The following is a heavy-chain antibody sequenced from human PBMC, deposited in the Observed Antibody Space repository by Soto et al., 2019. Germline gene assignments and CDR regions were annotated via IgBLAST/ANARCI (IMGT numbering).Heavy chain of an antibody. J-gene: IGHJ5*02. D-gene: IGHD3-16*01. V-gene: IGHV5-10-1*01. Sequence: GESLKISCKGSGYSFTSYWISWVRQMPGKGLEWMGRIDPSDSYTNYSPSFQGHVTISADKSISTAYLQWSSLKASDTAMYYCARKGMITRPKNCMDPWGQGTLVTVSS. CDR3: ARKGMITRPKNCMDP. CDR1: GYSFTSYW. CDR2: IDPSDSYT.